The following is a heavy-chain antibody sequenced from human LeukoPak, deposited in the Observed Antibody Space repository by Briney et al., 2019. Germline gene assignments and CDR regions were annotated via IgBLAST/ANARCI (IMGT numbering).Heavy chain of an antibody. D-gene: IGHD6-19*01. Sequence: ASVTVSCKASGGTFSIYAISWVRQAPGQGLEWMGGIIPIFGTANYAQKFQGRVTITADESTSTAYMELSSLRSEDTAVYYCARETIAVAGHWGQGTLVTVSS. V-gene: IGHV1-69*13. CDR1: GGTFSIYA. J-gene: IGHJ4*02. CDR2: IIPIFGTA. CDR3: ARETIAVAGH.